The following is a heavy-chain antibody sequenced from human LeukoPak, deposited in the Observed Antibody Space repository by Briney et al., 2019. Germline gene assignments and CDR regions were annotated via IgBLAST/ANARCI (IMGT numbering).Heavy chain of an antibody. D-gene: IGHD2-2*01. CDR3: ATVTGDCSSTSCRYNWFDP. Sequence: ASEKVSCKVSGYTLTELSMHWVRQAPGKGLEWMGGFDPEDGETIYAQKFQGRVTMTEDTSTDTAYLELSSLRSEDTAVYYCATVTGDCSSTSCRYNWFDPWGQGTLVTVSS. CDR2: FDPEDGET. V-gene: IGHV1-24*01. J-gene: IGHJ5*02. CDR1: GYTLTELS.